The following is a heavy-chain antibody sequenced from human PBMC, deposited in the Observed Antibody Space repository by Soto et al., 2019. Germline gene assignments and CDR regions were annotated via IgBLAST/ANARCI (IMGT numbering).Heavy chain of an antibody. J-gene: IGHJ4*01. CDR1: GGSFSGYY. CDR3: ALMVRRDGGNDY. CDR2: INHSGST. D-gene: IGHD3-10*01. Sequence: QVQLQQWGEGLLTPSETLSLTCAVYGGSFSGYYWSRIRQPPGKGLEWIGEINHSGSTNYNPSLKSRDTISIDPSQTQFSRKLSSVTPAHTAVYYSALMVRRDGGNDYGGQGTLVSVSS. V-gene: IGHV4-34*01.